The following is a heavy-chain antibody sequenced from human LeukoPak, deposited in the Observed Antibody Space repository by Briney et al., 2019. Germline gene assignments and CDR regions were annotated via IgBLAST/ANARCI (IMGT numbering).Heavy chain of an antibody. D-gene: IGHD3-10*01. CDR3: ARTPKRFGELYQSAAY. V-gene: IGHV1-18*01. J-gene: IGHJ4*02. CDR2: ISAYNGNA. Sequence: ASVKVSCKASGYTFTNHGITWVRQAPGQGLEWMGWISAYNGNADYAQSFQGRVTMTTDTSTSTAYMELRSLRSDDTGVYYCARTPKRFGELYQSAAYWGQGTLVTVSS. CDR1: GYTFTNHG.